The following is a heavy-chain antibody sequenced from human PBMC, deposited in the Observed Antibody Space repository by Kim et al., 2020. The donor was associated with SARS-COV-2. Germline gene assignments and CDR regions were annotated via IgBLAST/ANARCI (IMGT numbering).Heavy chain of an antibody. CDR2: IYFTGIT. CDR3: VRSYSDPYFYDS. CDR1: GVSITTYY. D-gene: IGHD4-17*01. J-gene: IGHJ4*02. V-gene: IGHV4-4*07. Sequence: SETLSLTCTVSGVSITTYYWSWIRQAAGRGLEWIGRIYFTGITKYNPSLESRVTMSIDTSTCQFSLTLTSVTAADTAVDYCVRSYSDPYFYDSWGQGTLVTVTP.